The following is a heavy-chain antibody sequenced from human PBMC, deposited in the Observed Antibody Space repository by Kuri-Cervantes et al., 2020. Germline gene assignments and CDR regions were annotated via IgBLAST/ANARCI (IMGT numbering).Heavy chain of an antibody. Sequence: ASVKVSCKASGYTFTSYYMHWVRQAPGQGLEWMGWINPNSGGTNYAQKFQGRVTITRDTSASSAYMELSSLRSDDTAVYYCARVRYSSGWYGLGYWGQGTLVTVSS. D-gene: IGHD6-19*01. CDR2: INPNSGGT. CDR1: GYTFTSYY. J-gene: IGHJ4*02. V-gene: IGHV1-2*02. CDR3: ARVRYSSGWYGLGY.